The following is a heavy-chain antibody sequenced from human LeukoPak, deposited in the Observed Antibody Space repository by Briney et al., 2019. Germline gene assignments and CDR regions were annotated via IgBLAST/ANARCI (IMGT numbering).Heavy chain of an antibody. Sequence: PSETLSLTCVVSGYSISSGYWWSWVRQPPGRGLEWIGEIHHTDNTNYNTSLKSRVTISVDKSKNQYSLKLTSVTAADTAVSSCARNGDYSADSWGQGTLLT. CDR3: ARNGDYSADS. CDR2: IHHTDNT. V-gene: IGHV4-4*02. CDR1: GYSISSGYW. D-gene: IGHD4-17*01. J-gene: IGHJ4*02.